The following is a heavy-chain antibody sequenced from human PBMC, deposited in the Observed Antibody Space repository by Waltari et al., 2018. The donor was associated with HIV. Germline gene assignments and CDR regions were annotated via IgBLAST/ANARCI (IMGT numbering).Heavy chain of an antibody. D-gene: IGHD2-15*01. V-gene: IGHV4-39*01. Sequence: QLQLQESGPGLVKPSETLSLTCTVSGGSIRSSSYYWGWIRQPPGKGLEWIGSIYYSGSTYYNPSLKSRVTISVDTSKNQFSLKLSSVTAADTAVYYCARAVQGYCSGGSCENYFDYWGQGTLVIVSS. CDR1: GGSIRSSSYY. J-gene: IGHJ4*02. CDR2: IYYSGST. CDR3: ARAVQGYCSGGSCENYFDY.